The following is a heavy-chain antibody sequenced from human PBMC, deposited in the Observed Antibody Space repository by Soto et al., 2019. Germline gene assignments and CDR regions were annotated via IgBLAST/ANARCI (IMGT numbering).Heavy chain of an antibody. V-gene: IGHV1-24*01. D-gene: IGHD3-3*01. CDR3: ATSAITIFRAAHRGV. CDR1: GYTLTELS. J-gene: IGHJ1*01. CDR2: FDPEDGET. Sequence: ASVKVSCKVSGYTLTELSMHWVRQAPGKGLEWMGGFDPEDGETIYAQKFQGRVTMTEDTSTDTAYMELSSLRSEDTAVYYCATSAITIFRAAHRGVWGQGTLVTVAS.